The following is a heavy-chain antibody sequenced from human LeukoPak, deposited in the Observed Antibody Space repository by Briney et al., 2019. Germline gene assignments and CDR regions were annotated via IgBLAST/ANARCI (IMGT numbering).Heavy chain of an antibody. CDR3: AREPGDVNDY. D-gene: IGHD7-27*01. Sequence: PGGSLRLSCAASGFTVSSNYMSWVRQAPGKGLEWVSILYSDGTTYYADSVKGRFTISRDNSKNTLYLEMNNLRVEDTAVYYCAREPGDVNDYWGQGTLVTVPS. V-gene: IGHV3-53*01. J-gene: IGHJ4*02. CDR1: GFTVSSNY. CDR2: LYSDGTT.